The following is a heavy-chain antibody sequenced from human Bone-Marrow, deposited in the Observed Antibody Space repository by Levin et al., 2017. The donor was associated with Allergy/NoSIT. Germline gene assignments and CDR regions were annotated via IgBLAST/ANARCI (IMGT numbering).Heavy chain of an antibody. CDR3: VRGIIGDVRVAHKEAFDV. V-gene: IGHV3-21*01. Sequence: GGSLRLSCIVSGFTFSDYSVYWVRQAPGKGLEWISSISSDSSDLYYADSVKGRFTISRDNAKNSPNLQVSSLRAEDTAVYHCVRGIIGDVRVAHKEAFDVWGQGTMVTVSS. CDR1: GFTFSDYS. J-gene: IGHJ3*01. CDR2: ISSDSSDL. D-gene: IGHD2/OR15-2a*01.